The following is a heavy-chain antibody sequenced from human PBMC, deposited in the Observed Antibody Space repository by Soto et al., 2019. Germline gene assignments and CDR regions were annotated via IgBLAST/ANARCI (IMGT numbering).Heavy chain of an antibody. CDR3: AREDISSPIEF. D-gene: IGHD6-6*01. CDR1: GFSFRTYT. CDR2: ISSSSTYK. Sequence: GGSLRLSCAASGFSFRTYTMNWVRQAPGEGLVWVSSISSSSTYKYYADSVKGRFTISRDNAKNSVYLQMNSLRAEDTAMFYCAREDISSPIEFWGQGTLVTVSS. J-gene: IGHJ4*02. V-gene: IGHV3-21*01.